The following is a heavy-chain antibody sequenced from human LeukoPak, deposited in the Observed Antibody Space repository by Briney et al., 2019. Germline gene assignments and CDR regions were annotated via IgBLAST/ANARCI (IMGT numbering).Heavy chain of an antibody. CDR2: ISGGGSDI. CDR3: ARTARLLGP. Sequence: PGGSLRLSCAASGFTFSDSYMTWFRQTPGKGLEYLSYISGGGSDIIYADSVKGRFTISRDNAKNSLYLQMSSLRVDDSAVYYCARTARLLGPWGQGTLATVSS. V-gene: IGHV3-11*04. D-gene: IGHD2-21*01. J-gene: IGHJ5*02. CDR1: GFTFSDSY.